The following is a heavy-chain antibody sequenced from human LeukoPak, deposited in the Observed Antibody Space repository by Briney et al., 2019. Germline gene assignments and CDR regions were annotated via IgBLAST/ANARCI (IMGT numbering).Heavy chain of an antibody. CDR1: GGSISSYY. D-gene: IGHD2-2*01. J-gene: IGHJ5*02. Sequence: SSETLSLTCTVSGGSISSYYWSWIRQPAGKGLEWIGRIYTSGSTNYNPSLKSRITISVDTSKNQFSLKLSSVTAADTAVYYCARLSYCSSTSCKYNWFDPWGQGTLVTVSS. CDR3: ARLSYCSSTSCKYNWFDP. V-gene: IGHV4-4*07. CDR2: IYTSGST.